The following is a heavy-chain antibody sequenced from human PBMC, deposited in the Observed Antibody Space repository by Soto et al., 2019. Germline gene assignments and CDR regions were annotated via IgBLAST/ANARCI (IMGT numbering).Heavy chain of an antibody. CDR1: GGSISSSSYY. J-gene: IGHJ4*02. V-gene: IGHV4-39*01. CDR3: ARRYGSGSYGFDY. CDR2: IYYSGST. Sequence: QLQLQESGPGLVKPSETLSLTCTVSGGSISSSSYYWGWIRQPPGKGLEWIGSIYYSGSTYYNPSLKSRVTISVDTSKNQFSLKLSSVTAADTAVYYCARRYGSGSYGFDYWGQGTLVTVSS. D-gene: IGHD3-10*01.